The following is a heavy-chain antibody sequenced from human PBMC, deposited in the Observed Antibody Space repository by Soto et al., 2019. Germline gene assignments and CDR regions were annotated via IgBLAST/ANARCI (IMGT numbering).Heavy chain of an antibody. CDR1: GGTFSSYA. CDR3: ATEPYYYDSSGYYNWFDP. Sequence: SVKVSCKASGGTFSSYAISWVRQAPGQGLEWMGGIIPIFGTANYAQKFQGRVTITADKSTSTAYMELSSLRSEDTAVYYCATEPYYYDSSGYYNWFDPWGQGTLVTVSS. J-gene: IGHJ5*02. D-gene: IGHD3-22*01. CDR2: IIPIFGTA. V-gene: IGHV1-69*06.